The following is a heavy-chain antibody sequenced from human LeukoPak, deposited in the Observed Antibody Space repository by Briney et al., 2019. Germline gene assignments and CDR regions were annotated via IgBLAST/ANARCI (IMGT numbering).Heavy chain of an antibody. V-gene: IGHV3-33*01. Sequence: GGSLRLSCTASGFNFGIYGMHWVRQAPGKGLEWVAVMWDDGTNENYVESVKGRFSISRDNGQRTLFLQMNSLRAEDTAVYYCARVGRLQYGDYVAFDYWGQGALVTVSS. D-gene: IGHD4-17*01. CDR3: ARVGRLQYGDYVAFDY. CDR2: MWDDGTNE. J-gene: IGHJ4*02. CDR1: GFNFGIYG.